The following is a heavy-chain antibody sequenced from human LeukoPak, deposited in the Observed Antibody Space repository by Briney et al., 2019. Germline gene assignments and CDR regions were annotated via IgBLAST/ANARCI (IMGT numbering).Heavy chain of an antibody. CDR1: GGTFSRYA. V-gene: IGHV1-69*05. J-gene: IGHJ4*02. CDR3: ARVSEYYYDSSGYYYTD. D-gene: IGHD3-22*01. CDR2: IIPIFGTP. Sequence: SVTDTCQASGGTFSRYAIRWVRQAPGQGLEWMGGIIPIFGTPNYAQKLQGRVTMTTDTSTSTAYMELRSLRSDDTAVYYCARVSEYYYDSSGYYYTDWGQGTLVTVSS.